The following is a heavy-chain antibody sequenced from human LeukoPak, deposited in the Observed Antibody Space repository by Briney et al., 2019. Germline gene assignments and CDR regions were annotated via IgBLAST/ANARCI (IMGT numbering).Heavy chain of an antibody. CDR2: ISYDGSIT. D-gene: IGHD3-10*01. V-gene: IGHV3-30*18. CDR3: AKDFSGFGELLFFFGMDV. Sequence: GGSLRLSCAGSGVTLSDYGIHWVRQAPGKGLEWVAVISYDGSITFYGDSVKGRFTIPRDNSKKTVDLQMNSLRAEDTAVYYCAKDFSGFGELLFFFGMDVWGQGTTVIVSS. CDR1: GVTLSDYG. J-gene: IGHJ6*02.